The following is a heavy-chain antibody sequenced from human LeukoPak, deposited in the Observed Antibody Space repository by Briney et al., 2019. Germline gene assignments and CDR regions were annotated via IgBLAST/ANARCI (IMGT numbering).Heavy chain of an antibody. CDR2: IYYSGST. D-gene: IGHD3-22*01. CDR1: GGSISSYY. Sequence: SETLSLTCTVSGGSISSYYWSWIRQPPGKGLEWIGYIYYSGSTNYNPSLKSRVTISVDTSKNQFSLKLSSVTAADTAVYYCAARASYYYDSSGYYRLDYWGQGTLVTVSS. CDR3: AARASYYYDSSGYYRLDY. J-gene: IGHJ4*02. V-gene: IGHV4-59*01.